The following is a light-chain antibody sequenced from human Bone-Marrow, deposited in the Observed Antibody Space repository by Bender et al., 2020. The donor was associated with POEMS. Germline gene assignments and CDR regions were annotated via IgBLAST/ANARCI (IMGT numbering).Light chain of an antibody. J-gene: IGLJ1*01. CDR2: QDS. V-gene: IGLV3-1*01. Sequence: SYELTQPPSVSVSPGQTASIICSGDKLGDKFASWYQQKPGQSPVLVIYQDSKRPSGIPERFSGSNSANTATLTISGTQAMDEADYYCCSFAGPHIYVFGSGTKVTVL. CDR1: KLGDKF. CDR3: CSFAGPHIYV.